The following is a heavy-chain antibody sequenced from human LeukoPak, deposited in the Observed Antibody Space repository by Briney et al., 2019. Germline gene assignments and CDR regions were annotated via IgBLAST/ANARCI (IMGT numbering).Heavy chain of an antibody. V-gene: IGHV4-31*03. CDR1: GGSISSGGYY. J-gene: IGHJ6*02. Sequence: SETLSLTCTVSGGSISSGGYYWSWIRQHPGKGLEWIGYIYYSGSTYYNPSLKSRVTISVDTSKNQFSLKLSSVTAADTAVYYCARDVYGDYGMDVWGQGATVTVSS. D-gene: IGHD4-17*01. CDR2: IYYSGST. CDR3: ARDVYGDYGMDV.